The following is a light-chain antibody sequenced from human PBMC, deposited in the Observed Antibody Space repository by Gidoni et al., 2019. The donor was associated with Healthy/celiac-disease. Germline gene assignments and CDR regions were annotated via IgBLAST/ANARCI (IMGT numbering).Light chain of an antibody. J-gene: IGKJ2*04. CDR2: AAC. CDR1: QSISSY. Sequence: DIQMTQSPSSLSASVGDRVTITCPASQSISSYLNWYQQKPEKARKLLIYAACSLQSGVPSRFSGSGSAKDFTLTSSSLQPEDFVNYYCQHSYSTPCSFGQGTKLEIK. V-gene: IGKV1-39*01. CDR3: QHSYSTPCS.